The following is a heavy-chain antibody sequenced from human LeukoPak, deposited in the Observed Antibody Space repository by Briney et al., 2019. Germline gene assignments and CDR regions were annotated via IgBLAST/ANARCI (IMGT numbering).Heavy chain of an antibody. J-gene: IGHJ5*02. Sequence: GGSLRLSCAASGFTVNTNYMSWVRQAPGKGVEWFSFIYSLCSTYYSASLKGLFTISRDNSKNTLYLQMNSLRAEDTAVYYCARERRDLANWFDPWGQGTLVTVSS. CDR3: ARERRDLANWFDP. CDR1: GFTVNTNY. V-gene: IGHV3-53*01. CDR2: IYSLCST. D-gene: IGHD2-21*02.